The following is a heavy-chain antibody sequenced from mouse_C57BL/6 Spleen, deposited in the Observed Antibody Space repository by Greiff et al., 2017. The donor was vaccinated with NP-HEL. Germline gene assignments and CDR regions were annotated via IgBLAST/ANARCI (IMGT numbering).Heavy chain of an antibody. CDR3: ARRDYYGSSYGYAMDY. Sequence: EVQLQQSGPELVKPGASVKISCKASGYTFTDYYMNWVKQSHGKSLEWIGAINPNNGGTSYNQKFKGKATLTVDKSSSTAYMELRSLTSEDSAVYYCARRDYYGSSYGYAMDYWGQGTSVTVSS. D-gene: IGHD1-1*01. J-gene: IGHJ4*01. V-gene: IGHV1-26*01. CDR1: GYTFTDYY. CDR2: INPNNGGT.